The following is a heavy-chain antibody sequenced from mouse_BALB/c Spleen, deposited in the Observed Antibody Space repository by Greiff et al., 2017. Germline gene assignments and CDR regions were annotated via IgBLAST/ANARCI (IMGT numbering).Heavy chain of an antibody. CDR1: GFSLSTSDMG. V-gene: IGHV8-12*01. CDR2: IYWDDDK. Sequence: QVTLKVSGPGILPSQTLSLTCSFSGFSLSTSDMGVSWIRQPSGKGLEWLAHIYWDDDKRYNPSLKSRLTISKDTSSNQVFLNITSVDTADTATYYCARRSYYFDYWGQGTTLTVSS. CDR3: ARRSYYFDY. J-gene: IGHJ2*01.